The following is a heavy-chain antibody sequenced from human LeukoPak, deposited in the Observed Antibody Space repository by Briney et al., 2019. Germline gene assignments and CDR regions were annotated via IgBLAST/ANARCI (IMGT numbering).Heavy chain of an antibody. Sequence: GGSLRLSCAASGLTFSRYAMSWVRQAPGKGLEWVSAISASGGSTYYADSVKGRFTISRDNSKNTLYQQMNSLRVEDTAVYYCAKEVYYFDTSGLYSFAFDIWGQGTMVTVSS. CDR3: AKEVYYFDTSGLYSFAFDI. J-gene: IGHJ3*02. V-gene: IGHV3-23*01. CDR2: ISASGGST. CDR1: GLTFSRYA. D-gene: IGHD3-22*01.